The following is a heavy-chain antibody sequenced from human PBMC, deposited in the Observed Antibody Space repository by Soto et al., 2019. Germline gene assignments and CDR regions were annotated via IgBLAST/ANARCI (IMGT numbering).Heavy chain of an antibody. CDR1: GGSISSYY. D-gene: IGHD6-19*01. Sequence: QVQLQESGPGLVKPSETLSLTCTVSGGSISSYYWSWIRQPPGKGLEWIGYIYYSGSTNYNPSLKSRVTISVDTSKNQFALKLSSVTAADTVVYYCARDGAVAGHHDAFDIWGQGTMVTVSS. V-gene: IGHV4-59*01. CDR2: IYYSGST. CDR3: ARDGAVAGHHDAFDI. J-gene: IGHJ3*02.